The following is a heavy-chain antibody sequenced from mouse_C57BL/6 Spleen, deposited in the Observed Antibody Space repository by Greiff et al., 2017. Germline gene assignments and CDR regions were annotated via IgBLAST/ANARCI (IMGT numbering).Heavy chain of an antibody. Sequence: QVQLQQSGAELVMPGASVKLSCKASGYTFTSYWMHWVKQRPGQGLEWIGEIDPSDSYTNYNQKFKGKSTLTVDKSSSTAYMQLSSLTSEDSAVYYCARSGYDGYLGDWGQGTTLTVAS. V-gene: IGHV1-69*01. D-gene: IGHD2-3*01. CDR2: IDPSDSYT. CDR1: GYTFTSYW. CDR3: ARSGYDGYLGD. J-gene: IGHJ2*01.